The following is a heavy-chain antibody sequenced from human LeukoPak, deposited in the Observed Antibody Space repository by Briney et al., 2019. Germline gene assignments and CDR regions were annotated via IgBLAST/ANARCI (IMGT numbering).Heavy chain of an antibody. CDR2: INAYNGNT. V-gene: IGHV1-18*01. D-gene: IGHD4-4*01. J-gene: IGHJ4*02. Sequence: ASVKVSCKASGYTFTSYGINWVRQAPGQGLEWMGWINAYNGNTNYAQKLQGRVTMTTDTSTSTAYMELSSLRSEDTAVYYCAREVRGLDYWGQGTLVTVSS. CDR1: GYTFTSYG. CDR3: AREVRGLDY.